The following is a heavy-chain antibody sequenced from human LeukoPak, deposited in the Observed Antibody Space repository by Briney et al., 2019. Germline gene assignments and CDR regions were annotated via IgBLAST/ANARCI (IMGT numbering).Heavy chain of an antibody. CDR3: ARAGSGWYVDY. J-gene: IGHJ4*02. D-gene: IGHD6-19*01. CDR1: GGSFSDYY. CDR2: INHSGST. V-gene: IGHV4-34*01. Sequence: SETLSLTCAVYGGSFSDYYWSWIRQPPGRGLEWIGEINHSGSTNYNPSLKSRVTISVDTSKNQFSLKLSSVTAADTAVYYCARAGSGWYVDYWGQGTLVTVSS.